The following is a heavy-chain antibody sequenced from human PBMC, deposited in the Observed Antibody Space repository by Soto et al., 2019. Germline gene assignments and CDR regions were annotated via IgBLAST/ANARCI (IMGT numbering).Heavy chain of an antibody. CDR3: ARAPVAAARPYYFDY. V-gene: IGHV3-21*01. D-gene: IGHD6-6*01. Sequence: GGSLRLSCAASGFTFSSYSMNWVRQAPGKGLEWVSSISSSSSYIYYADSVKGRFTISRDNAKNSLYLQMNSLRAEDTAVYYCARAPVAAARPYYFDYWGQGTLVTGSS. CDR2: ISSSSSYI. CDR1: GFTFSSYS. J-gene: IGHJ4*02.